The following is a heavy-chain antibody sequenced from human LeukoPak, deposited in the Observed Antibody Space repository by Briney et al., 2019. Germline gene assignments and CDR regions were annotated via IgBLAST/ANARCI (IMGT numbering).Heavy chain of an antibody. CDR3: AKGLNYGEYFDY. CDR2: ISGSGGST. V-gene: IGHV3-23*01. Sequence: HTGGSLRLSCAASGFTFSSYGMSWVRQAPGKGLEWVSAISGSGGSTYYADSVKGRFTISRDNSKNTLYLQMNSLRAEDTAVYYCAKGLNYGEYFDYWGQGTLVTVSS. D-gene: IGHD4-17*01. J-gene: IGHJ4*02. CDR1: GFTFSSYG.